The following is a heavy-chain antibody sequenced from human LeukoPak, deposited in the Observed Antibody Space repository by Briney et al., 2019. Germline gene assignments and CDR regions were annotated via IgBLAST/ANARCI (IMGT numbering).Heavy chain of an antibody. CDR1: DDSITNYY. D-gene: IGHD6-19*01. V-gene: IGHV4-59*01. J-gene: IGHJ5*02. Sequence: SETLSLTCTVSDDSITNYYWNWIRQPPGKGLEWIGYIHYGGSTKHNPSLKSRVTISIDTSKNQFSLKLSSVTAADTAMYYCARDRSCWPKYNWFAPWGQGTLVTLSS. CDR2: IHYGGST. CDR3: ARDRSCWPKYNWFAP.